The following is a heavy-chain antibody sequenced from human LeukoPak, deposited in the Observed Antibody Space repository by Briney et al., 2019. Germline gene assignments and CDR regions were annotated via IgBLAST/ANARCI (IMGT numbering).Heavy chain of an antibody. CDR1: GYIFTSYW. D-gene: IGHD2-2*01. V-gene: IGHV5-51*01. Sequence: GESLKISCKGSGYIFTSYWIGWVRQMPGKRLERMWIIYPGDSDTRYSPSFQGQVTISADKSISTAYLQWSSLKASDTAMYYCARQGSTSCYSTWGQGTLVTVSS. J-gene: IGHJ5*02. CDR2: IYPGDSDT. CDR3: ARQGSTSCYST.